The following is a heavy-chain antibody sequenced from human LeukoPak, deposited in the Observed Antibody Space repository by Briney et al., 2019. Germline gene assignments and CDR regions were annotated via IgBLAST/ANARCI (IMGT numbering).Heavy chain of an antibody. CDR3: TRDLDWNYVFFDY. J-gene: IGHJ4*02. Sequence: GGSLRLSCAASGFTFSDYYMSWIRQAPGKGLEWVGFIRSKAYGGTTEYAASVKGRFTISRDDSKSIAYLQMNSLKTEDTAVYYCTRDLDWNYVFFDYWGQGTLVTVSS. CDR2: IRSKAYGGTT. V-gene: IGHV3-49*03. CDR1: GFTFSDYY. D-gene: IGHD1-7*01.